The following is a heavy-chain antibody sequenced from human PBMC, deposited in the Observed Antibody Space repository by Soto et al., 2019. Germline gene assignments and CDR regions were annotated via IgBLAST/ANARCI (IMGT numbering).Heavy chain of an antibody. Sequence: PSETLSLTCAVYGGSFSGYYWSWIRQPPGKGLEWIGEINHSGSTNYNPSLKSRVTISVDTSKNQFSLKLSSVTAADTAVYYCARSIGSGWYRGYYFDYWGQGTLVTVYS. CDR1: GGSFSGYY. CDR3: ARSIGSGWYRGYYFDY. J-gene: IGHJ4*02. CDR2: INHSGST. V-gene: IGHV4-34*01. D-gene: IGHD6-19*01.